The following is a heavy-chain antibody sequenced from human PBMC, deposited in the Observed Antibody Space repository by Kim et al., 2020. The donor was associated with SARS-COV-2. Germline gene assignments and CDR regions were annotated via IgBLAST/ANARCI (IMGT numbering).Heavy chain of an antibody. D-gene: IGHD2-15*01. CDR1: GYTFINYS. CDR3: ARHHRCKGVVGLSFSYF. V-gene: IGHV1-46*01. J-gene: IGHJ4*01. CDR2: INPNDGST. Sequence: ASVKVSCKASGYTFINYSIHWVRQAPGQGLEWMGMINPNDGSTTYAQRFQGRVTMTRDTSTSTAYLQLTNLSSEGTAVYYCARHHRCKGVVGLSFSYF.